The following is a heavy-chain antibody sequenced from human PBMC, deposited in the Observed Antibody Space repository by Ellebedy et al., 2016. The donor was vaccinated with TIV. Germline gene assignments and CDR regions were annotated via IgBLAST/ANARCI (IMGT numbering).Heavy chain of an antibody. V-gene: IGHV3-7*03. CDR2: KKRGGGKK. Sequence: GESLKISCAASGFSFGGHMGAWVPPARGKGLCWVGTKKRGGGKKYNVDSLKDRLTISRDNAKNSLYLQMNSLRAEDTALYYCARDNGYCVTTRCPMTYYYYYGMDVWGQGTTFTVSS. CDR1: GFSFGGHM. D-gene: IGHD2-2*01. J-gene: IGHJ6*02. CDR3: ARDNGYCVTTRCPMTYYYYYGMDV.